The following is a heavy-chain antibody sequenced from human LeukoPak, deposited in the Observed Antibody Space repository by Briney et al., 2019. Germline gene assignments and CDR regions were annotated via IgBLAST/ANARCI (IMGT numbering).Heavy chain of an antibody. CDR3: ARVGYPTQRRVLSAVSIPTAGAFDV. Sequence: KPSETLSLTCAVYGGSFSGYYWSWIRQPPGKGLEWIGDIYHTGSTTYSPSLKSRVTISVDTSKKQFSLSLTSVTAADTAVYYCARVGYPTQRRVLSAVSIPTAGAFDVWGQGTLVTVSS. J-gene: IGHJ3*01. V-gene: IGHV4-34*01. CDR2: IYHTGST. D-gene: IGHD2-21*01. CDR1: GGSFSGYY.